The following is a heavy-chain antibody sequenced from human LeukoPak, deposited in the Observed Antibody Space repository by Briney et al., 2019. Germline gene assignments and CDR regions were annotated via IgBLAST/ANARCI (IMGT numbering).Heavy chain of an antibody. Sequence: SETLSLTCTVSGGSINSYYWSWIRQPPGKGLEWIGYIYYSGSTNYNPSLKSRVTISVDTSKNQFSLKLSSVTAADTAVYYCARSSCSSTSCRDAFDIWGQGTMVTLSS. CDR1: GGSINSYY. V-gene: IGHV4-59*08. D-gene: IGHD2-2*01. J-gene: IGHJ3*02. CDR2: IYYSGST. CDR3: ARSSCSSTSCRDAFDI.